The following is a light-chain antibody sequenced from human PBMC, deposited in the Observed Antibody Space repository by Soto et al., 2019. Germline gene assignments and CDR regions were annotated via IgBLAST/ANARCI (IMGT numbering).Light chain of an antibody. Sequence: QSVLTQPASVSGSPGQSITISCTGTNSDVGAYNYVSWYQHHPGEAPKIIIYDVSDRPSGVSNRFSGSKSGNTASLTISGLQAEDEADYYCSSYTAGRTYVFGTGTQLTVL. CDR2: DVS. CDR3: SSYTAGRTYV. J-gene: IGLJ1*01. V-gene: IGLV2-14*01. CDR1: NSDVGAYNY.